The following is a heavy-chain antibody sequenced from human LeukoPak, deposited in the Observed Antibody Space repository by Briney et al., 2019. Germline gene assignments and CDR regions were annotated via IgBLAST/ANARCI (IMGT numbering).Heavy chain of an antibody. V-gene: IGHV1-8*01. CDR1: GYTFTSND. D-gene: IGHD1-26*01. CDR3: ARGPMGVGAHCDY. Sequence: GASVKVSFKASGYTFTSNDINWVRQAIGQGLEWMGWMNPNSGDTGYVQKFQGRVTMTRNTSISTAYMELSSLRSEDTAVYYCARGPMGVGAHCDYWGQGTLVTVSS. J-gene: IGHJ4*02. CDR2: MNPNSGDT.